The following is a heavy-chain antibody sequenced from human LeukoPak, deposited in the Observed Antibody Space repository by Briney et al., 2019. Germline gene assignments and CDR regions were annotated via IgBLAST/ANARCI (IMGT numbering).Heavy chain of an antibody. CDR2: ISGSGGST. D-gene: IGHD3-10*01. J-gene: IGHJ4*02. CDR1: GFTFSSYA. Sequence: PGGSLRLSCAASGFTFSSYAMSWVRQAPGKGLERVSAISGSGGSTYYADSVKGRFTISRDNSKNTLYLQMNSLRAEDTAVYYCAKSRIDRAGTSGYFDYWGQGTLVTVSS. CDR3: AKSRIDRAGTSGYFDY. V-gene: IGHV3-23*01.